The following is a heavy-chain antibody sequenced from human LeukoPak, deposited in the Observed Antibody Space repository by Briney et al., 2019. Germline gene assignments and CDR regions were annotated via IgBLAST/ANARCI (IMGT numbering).Heavy chain of an antibody. CDR1: GFTFSTYV. CDR2: ISSNGDNT. V-gene: IGHV3-64D*06. J-gene: IGHJ4*02. CDR3: VRGTGY. Sequence: GGSLRLSCSVSGFTFSTYVMHWVRQAPGKGLEYVSAISSNGDNTYYADSVKGRFTISGDDSKNTLYLQMSSLRADDTAVYYCVRGTGYWGQGTLVTVSS.